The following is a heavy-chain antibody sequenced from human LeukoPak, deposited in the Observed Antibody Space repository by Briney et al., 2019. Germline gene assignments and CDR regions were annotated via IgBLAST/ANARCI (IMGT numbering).Heavy chain of an antibody. Sequence: PSETLSLTCTVSGGSISSSSYYWSWIRQPPGKGLEWIGYIYYSGSTNYNPSLKSPVTISVDTSKNQFSLKLSSVTAADTAVYYCARGRKYSYGYRVNELGSGYFDNWGQGTLVTVSS. J-gene: IGHJ4*02. D-gene: IGHD5-18*01. CDR1: GGSISSSSYY. V-gene: IGHV4-61*01. CDR2: IYYSGST. CDR3: ARGRKYSYGYRVNELGSGYFDN.